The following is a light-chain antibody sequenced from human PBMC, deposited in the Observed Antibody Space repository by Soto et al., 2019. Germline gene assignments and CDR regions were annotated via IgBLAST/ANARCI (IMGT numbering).Light chain of an antibody. V-gene: IGLV1-47*02. J-gene: IGLJ1*01. CDR3: SSYTSSSYV. Sequence: QSVLTQPPSASGTPGQRVTISCSGSSSNIGNKYVYWYQQLPGTAPKLLIYINSQRPSGVPDRFSGSKSGTSASLAISGLRSEDEAVYYCSSYTSSSYVFGTGTKLTVL. CDR2: INS. CDR1: SSNIGNKY.